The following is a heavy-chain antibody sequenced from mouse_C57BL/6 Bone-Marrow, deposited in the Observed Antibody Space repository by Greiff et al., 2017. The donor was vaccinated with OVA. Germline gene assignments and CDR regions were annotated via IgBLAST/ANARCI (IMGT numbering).Heavy chain of an antibody. V-gene: IGHV10-1*01. CDR3: VGHAMDY. J-gene: IGHJ4*01. CDR1: GFSFNTYA. Sequence: EADGGLVQPKGSLKLSCAASGFSFNTYAMNWVRQAPGKGLEWVARIRSKSNNYATYYADSVKDRFTISRDDSESMLYLQMNNLKTEDTAMYYCVGHAMDYWGQGTSVTVSS. CDR2: IRSKSNNYAT.